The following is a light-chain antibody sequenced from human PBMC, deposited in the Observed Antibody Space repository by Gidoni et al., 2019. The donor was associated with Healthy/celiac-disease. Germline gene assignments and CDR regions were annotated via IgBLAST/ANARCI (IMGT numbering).Light chain of an antibody. CDR1: QSVSSSY. CDR2: GAS. V-gene: IGKV3-20*01. Sequence: EIVFTQSSGTLSLSQGESSTLSCRASQSVSSSYLAWYQQKPGQAPRLLIYGASSRATGSPDRFSGSGSGTDFTLTISRLEHEDFAVYYCQQYGSSTWTFGQGTKVEIK. CDR3: QQYGSSTWT. J-gene: IGKJ1*01.